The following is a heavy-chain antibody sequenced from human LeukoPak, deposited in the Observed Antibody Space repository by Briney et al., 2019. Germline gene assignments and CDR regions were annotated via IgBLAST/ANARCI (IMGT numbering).Heavy chain of an antibody. Sequence: GGSLRLSCAASGFTFSSYAMSWVRQAPGKGLEWVSAISGSGGSTYYADSVKGRFTISRDNSKNTLYLQMNSLRAEDTAVYYCANPWYSSGSFFGYWGQGTLVTVSS. D-gene: IGHD6-19*01. V-gene: IGHV3-23*01. CDR3: ANPWYSSGSFFGY. CDR1: GFTFSSYA. J-gene: IGHJ4*02. CDR2: ISGSGGST.